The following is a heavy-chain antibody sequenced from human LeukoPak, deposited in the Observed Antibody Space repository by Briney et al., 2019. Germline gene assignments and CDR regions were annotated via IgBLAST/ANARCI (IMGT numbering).Heavy chain of an antibody. J-gene: IGHJ4*02. CDR1: GFTFSTYS. D-gene: IGHD3-16*01. CDR2: ISSGGSTI. Sequence: PGGSLRLSCAASGFTFSTYSMNWVRQAPGKGLEWVSYISSGGSTIYYADSVKGRFTISRDNAKNSLYLQMNSLRAEDTAVYYCARRHSAYYFDYWGQGTLVTVSS. CDR3: ARRHSAYYFDY. V-gene: IGHV3-48*04.